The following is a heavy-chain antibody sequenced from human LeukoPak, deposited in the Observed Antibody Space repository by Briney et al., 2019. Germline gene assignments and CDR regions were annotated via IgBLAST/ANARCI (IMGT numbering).Heavy chain of an antibody. V-gene: IGHV4-34*01. CDR3: ARAAYTSALTHFDS. CDR1: GGSFSGYY. CDR2: INHSGST. J-gene: IGHJ4*02. D-gene: IGHD6-19*01. Sequence: SETLSLTCAVYGGSFSGYYWSWIRQPPGKGLEWIGEINHSGSTYYNPSLKSRVTISVDTSKNQFSLKMSSVTAADTAVYYCARAAYTSALTHFDSWGQGTVVTVSS.